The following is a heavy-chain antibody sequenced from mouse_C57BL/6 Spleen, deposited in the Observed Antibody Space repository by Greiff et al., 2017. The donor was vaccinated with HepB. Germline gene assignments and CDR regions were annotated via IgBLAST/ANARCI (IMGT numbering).Heavy chain of an antibody. CDR1: GFSLTSYG. D-gene: IGHD2-3*01. Sequence: VMLVESGPGLVQPSQSLSITCTVSGFSLTSYGVHWVRQSPGKGLEWLGVIWRGGSTDYNAAFMSRLSITKDNSKSQVFFKMNSLQADDTAIYYCAKNWGLLPIYYAMDYWGQGTSVTVSS. V-gene: IGHV2-5*01. CDR2: IWRGGST. CDR3: AKNWGLLPIYYAMDY. J-gene: IGHJ4*01.